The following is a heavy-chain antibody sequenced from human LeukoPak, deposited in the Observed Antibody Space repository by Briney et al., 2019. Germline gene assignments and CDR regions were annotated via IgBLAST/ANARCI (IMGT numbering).Heavy chain of an antibody. Sequence: PGGSLRLSCAASGLAFNEYNMHWVRQAPGKGLEWVTFIFYDGSSKKEADSVKGRFSISRDNSKNTVYLQMNSLRPEDTAVYYCARDFSARYTIDYWGQGTLVTVSS. CDR1: GLAFNEYN. J-gene: IGHJ4*02. CDR2: IFYDGSSK. D-gene: IGHD5-18*01. V-gene: IGHV3-30*04. CDR3: ARDFSARYTIDY.